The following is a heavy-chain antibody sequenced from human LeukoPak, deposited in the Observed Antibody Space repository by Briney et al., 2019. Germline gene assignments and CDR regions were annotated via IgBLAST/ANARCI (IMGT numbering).Heavy chain of an antibody. CDR3: ARVDSSSWYISYYYYYYMDV. V-gene: IGHV1-46*01. CDR2: INPSGGST. D-gene: IGHD6-13*01. CDR1: GYTFTSYY. Sequence: ASVKVSCKASGYTFTSYYMHWVRQAPGQGLEWMGIINPSGGSTSYAQKFQGRVTMTRDTSTSTAYMELRSLGSDDTAVYYCARVDSSSWYISYYYYYYMDVWGKGTTVTVSS. J-gene: IGHJ6*03.